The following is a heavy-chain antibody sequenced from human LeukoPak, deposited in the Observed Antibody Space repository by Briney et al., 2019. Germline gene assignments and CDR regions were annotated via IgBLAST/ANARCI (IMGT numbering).Heavy chain of an antibody. J-gene: IGHJ4*02. Sequence: LSLTCTVSGGSISNYYCSWIRQAPGKGLEWVSYISSSGSTIYYADSVKGRFTISRDNAKNSLYLQMNSLRAEDTAVYYCAKDRVWYDILTGYYSLGTNFDYWGQGTLVTVSS. CDR1: GGSISNYY. CDR3: AKDRVWYDILTGYYSLGTNFDY. D-gene: IGHD3-9*01. V-gene: IGHV3-11*01. CDR2: ISSSGSTI.